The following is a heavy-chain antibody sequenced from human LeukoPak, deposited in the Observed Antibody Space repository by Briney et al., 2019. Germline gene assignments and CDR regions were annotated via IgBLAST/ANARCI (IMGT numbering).Heavy chain of an antibody. Sequence: PGGSLRLSCAASGFNFFSYGTHWVRQAPGKGLEWVAVIYGGGSTKYADSVKGRFTISSDNSKSSLYLQMNSLRRDDTAVYLCARDRDVGGFDYWGQGTLVTVSS. V-gene: IGHV3-NL1*01. CDR1: GFNFFSYG. CDR2: IYGGGST. J-gene: IGHJ4*02. CDR3: ARDRDVGGFDY. D-gene: IGHD1-26*01.